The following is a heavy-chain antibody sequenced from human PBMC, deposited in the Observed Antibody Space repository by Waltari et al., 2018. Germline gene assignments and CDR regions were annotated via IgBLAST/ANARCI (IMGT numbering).Heavy chain of an antibody. J-gene: IGHJ4*02. Sequence: QVQLVQSGAEVEKPGSSVKVSCKASGGTFSCYVISSVLQAPGQGLEWMGRIIPIFGTANYAQKFQGRVTITADKSTSTAYMELSSLRSEDTAVYYCARAGSRSYRKLALDYWGQGTLVTVSS. CDR3: ARAGSRSYRKLALDY. D-gene: IGHD3-10*01. CDR2: IIPIFGTA. V-gene: IGHV1-69*08. CDR1: GGTFSCYV.